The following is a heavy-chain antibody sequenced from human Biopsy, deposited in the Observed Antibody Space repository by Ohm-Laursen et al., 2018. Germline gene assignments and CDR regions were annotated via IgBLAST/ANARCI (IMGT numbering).Heavy chain of an antibody. J-gene: IGHJ6*02. V-gene: IGHV3-30*18. CDR3: VKDRGAAGTDYYYGMDV. CDR1: GFTFRTYG. Sequence: SSLRLSCAASGFTFRTYGMHWVRLAPGKGLEWVAVISYDQITKHYADSVRGRFTISRDNSKNTLYLQMNSLRAEDTAVFYCVKDRGAAGTDYYYGMDVWGQGTTVTVSS. D-gene: IGHD3-10*01. CDR2: ISYDQITK.